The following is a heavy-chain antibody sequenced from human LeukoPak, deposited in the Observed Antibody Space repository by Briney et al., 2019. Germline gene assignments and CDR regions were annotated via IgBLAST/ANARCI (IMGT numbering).Heavy chain of an antibody. J-gene: IGHJ3*02. CDR2: IRSKANSYAT. CDR1: GFTFSGSA. D-gene: IGHD2/OR15-2a*01. Sequence: GGSLRLSCAASGFTFSGSAMHWVRQASGKGLEWVGRIRSKANSYATAYAASVKGRFAISRDNAKNSLYLQMNSLRAEDTAVYYCARAFDEADALDIWGQGTMVTVSS. V-gene: IGHV3-73*01. CDR3: ARAFDEADALDI.